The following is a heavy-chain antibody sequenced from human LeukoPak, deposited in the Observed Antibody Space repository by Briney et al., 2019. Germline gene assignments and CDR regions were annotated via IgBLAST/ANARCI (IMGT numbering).Heavy chain of an antibody. CDR2: IRYDGTNK. CDR3: ARGRRLRWGGTSYGPAIAGTDFQY. V-gene: IGHV3-30*02. D-gene: IGHD1-7*01. J-gene: IGHJ1*01. CDR1: GFTFSSYA. Sequence: PGGSLRLSCATSGFTFSSYAMHWVLQAPGKGLEWVAFIRYDGTNKYYADSVKGRFTISRDNFKNTLYLEMNSLRAEDTAVYYCARGRRLRWGGTSYGPAIAGTDFQYWGQGTLVTVSS.